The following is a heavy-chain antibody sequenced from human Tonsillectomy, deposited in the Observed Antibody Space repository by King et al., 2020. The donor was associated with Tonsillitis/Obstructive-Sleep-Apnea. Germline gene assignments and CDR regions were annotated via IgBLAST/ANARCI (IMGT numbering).Heavy chain of an antibody. CDR2: IYYSGST. Sequence: QLQESGPGLVKPSETLSLTCTVSGGSISSYYWSWIRQPPGKGLEWIGYIYYSGSTSYNPSLKSRVTISVDTSKNQFSLKLSSVTAADTAVYNCARGGNSSGLHRFDYWGQGTLVTVSS. CDR3: ARGGNSSGLHRFDY. V-gene: IGHV4-59*08. D-gene: IGHD6-19*01. CDR1: GGSISSYY. J-gene: IGHJ4*02.